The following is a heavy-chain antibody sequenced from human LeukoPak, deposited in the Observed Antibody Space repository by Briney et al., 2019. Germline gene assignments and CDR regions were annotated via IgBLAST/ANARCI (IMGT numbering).Heavy chain of an antibody. CDR3: ARQTYDFWSGYPTPFDY. CDR2: IYYSGST. V-gene: IGHV4-39*01. CDR1: GGSISSSSYY. J-gene: IGHJ4*02. Sequence: SETLSLTCTVSGGSISSSSYYWGWIRQPPGKGLEWIGSIYYSGSTYYDLSLKSRVTISVDTSKNQFSLKLSSVTAADTAVYYCARQTYDFWSGYPTPFDYWGQGTLVTVSS. D-gene: IGHD3-3*01.